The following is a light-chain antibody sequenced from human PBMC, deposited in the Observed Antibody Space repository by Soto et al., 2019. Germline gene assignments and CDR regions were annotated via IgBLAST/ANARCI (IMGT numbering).Light chain of an antibody. Sequence: QSVLTQPASVSGSPGQSITISCTGTSSDVGGYNYVSWYQQHPGKAPKLMIYEVSNRPSGVSNRFSGSKSGNTASLTISGLQAEDEADYYCISYTSSSTYWVFGGGTKLTVL. CDR3: ISYTSSSTYWV. CDR2: EVS. V-gene: IGLV2-14*01. J-gene: IGLJ3*02. CDR1: SSDVGGYNY.